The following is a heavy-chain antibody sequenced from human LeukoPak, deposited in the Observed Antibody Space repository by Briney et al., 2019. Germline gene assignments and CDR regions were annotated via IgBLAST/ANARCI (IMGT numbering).Heavy chain of an antibody. J-gene: IGHJ4*02. V-gene: IGHV4-4*07. D-gene: IGHD3-22*01. CDR3: SRAHSGFYLDA. CDR2: IHPTGST. Sequence: SETLSLTCTVYGGSLGTFYWSWIRQSAGKGLEYIGRIHPTGSTNYKPSLKSRLTMSIDTSKNQFSMTLQFVTAADTAVYFCSRAHSGFYLDAWGQGTQVTVSS. CDR1: GGSLGTFY.